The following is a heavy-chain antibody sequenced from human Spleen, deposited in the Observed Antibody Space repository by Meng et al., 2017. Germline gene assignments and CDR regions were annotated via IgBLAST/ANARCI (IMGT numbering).Heavy chain of an antibody. J-gene: IGHJ4*02. CDR3: AKLEGG. D-gene: IGHD1-1*01. Sequence: ASVKVSCKASGYTFVGGSWLYWIRQAPGQGLEWIGWINPSIGDTNYAQKFLGRVTVTSDASISTVYMELSRLTYDDTATYYCAKLEGGWGQGTLVTVSS. V-gene: IGHV1-2*02. CDR1: GYTFVGGS. CDR2: INPSIGDT.